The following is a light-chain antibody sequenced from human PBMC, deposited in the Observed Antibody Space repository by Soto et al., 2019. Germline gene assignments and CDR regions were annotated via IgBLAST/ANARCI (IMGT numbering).Light chain of an antibody. CDR1: SSDVGGHNS. V-gene: IGLV2-14*01. Sequence: QSVLAQPASVSGSPGQSITISCTGTSSDVGGHNSVTWYQQHPGKAPKLMIYSVSNRPSGVSNRFSGSKSGNTASLTISGLLAEDEADYYCTSYTSSSTYVFGAGTKVTVL. CDR2: SVS. J-gene: IGLJ1*01. CDR3: TSYTSSSTYV.